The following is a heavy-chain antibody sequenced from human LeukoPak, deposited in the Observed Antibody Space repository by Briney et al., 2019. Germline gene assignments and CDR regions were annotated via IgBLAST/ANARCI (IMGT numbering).Heavy chain of an antibody. D-gene: IGHD2-2*01. CDR3: ATYPGTVAPGGMDV. Sequence: ASVKVSCKASGYTSTGYYMHWVRQAPGQGLEWMGWINPNSGGTNSAQTFQGRVSMTRDTSISTAHMELSRLTSDDTAVYYCATYPGTVAPGGMDVWGQGTTVTVSS. CDR1: GYTSTGYY. V-gene: IGHV1-2*02. J-gene: IGHJ6*02. CDR2: INPNSGGT.